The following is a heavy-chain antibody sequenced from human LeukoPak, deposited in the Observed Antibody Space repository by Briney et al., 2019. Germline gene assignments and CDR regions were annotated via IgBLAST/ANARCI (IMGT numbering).Heavy chain of an antibody. CDR1: GGTFSSYA. J-gene: IGHJ4*02. D-gene: IGHD3-22*01. V-gene: IGHV1-69*13. CDR3: ARSRRTGITMIVGGGLDY. Sequence: SVKVSCKASGGTFSSYAISWVRQAPGQGLEWMGGIIPIFGTANYAQKFQGRVTITADESTSTAYMELSSLRSEDTAVYYCARSRRTGITMIVGGGLDYWGQGTLVNVSS. CDR2: IIPIFGTA.